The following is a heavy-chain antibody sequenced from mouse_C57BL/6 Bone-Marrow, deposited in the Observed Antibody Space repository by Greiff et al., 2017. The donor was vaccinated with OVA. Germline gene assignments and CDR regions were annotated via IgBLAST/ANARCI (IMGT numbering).Heavy chain of an antibody. J-gene: IGHJ4*01. CDR1: GFSLTSYG. CDR2: IWRGGST. CDR3: AKKANYYGDYAMDY. D-gene: IGHD1-1*01. V-gene: IGHV2-5*01. Sequence: QVQLQQSGPGLVQPSQSLSITCTVSGFSLTSYGVHWVRQSPGKGLEWLGVIWRGGSTDYNAAFMSRLSITKDNSQSQVFFKMKSLQADDTARYYCAKKANYYGDYAMDYWGQGTSVTVSS.